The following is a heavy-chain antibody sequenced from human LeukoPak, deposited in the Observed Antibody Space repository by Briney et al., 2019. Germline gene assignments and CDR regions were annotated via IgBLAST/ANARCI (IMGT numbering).Heavy chain of an antibody. CDR1: GFTFSSYG. CDR2: ISYDGSNK. D-gene: IGHD1-26*01. Sequence: PGRSLRLSCAASGFTFSSYGMHWVRQAPGKGLEWVAVISYDGSNKYYADSVKGRFTISRDNSKNTLYLQMNSLRAEDTAVYYCAKNWARRGSLGYFDSWGQGTLVTVSS. CDR3: AKNWARRGSLGYFDS. J-gene: IGHJ4*02. V-gene: IGHV3-30*18.